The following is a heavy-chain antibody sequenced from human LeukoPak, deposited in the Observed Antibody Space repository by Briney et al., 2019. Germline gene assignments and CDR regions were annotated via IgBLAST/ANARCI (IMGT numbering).Heavy chain of an antibody. CDR2: IYYSGST. CDR1: GGSISSGDYY. D-gene: IGHD4-17*01. CDR3: ATGLHGDYPMRYNWFDP. V-gene: IGHV4-30-4*01. Sequence: PSETLSLTCTVSGGSISSGDYYWSWIRQPPGKGLEWIGYIYYSGSTYYNPSLKSRVTISVDTSKNQFSLKLSSVTAADTAVYYCATGLHGDYPMRYNWFDPWGQGTLVTVSS. J-gene: IGHJ5*02.